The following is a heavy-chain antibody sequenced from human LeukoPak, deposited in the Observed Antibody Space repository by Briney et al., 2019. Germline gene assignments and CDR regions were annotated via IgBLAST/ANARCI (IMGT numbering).Heavy chain of an antibody. J-gene: IGHJ4*02. CDR2: IKSKTDGGTT. V-gene: IGHV3-15*01. D-gene: IGHD3-10*01. CDR1: GFTFSNAW. CDR3: TTSYYFGPENTWAY. Sequence: NPGGSLRLSCAASGFTFSNAWMSWVRQAPGKGLEWVGRIKSKTDGGTTDYATPVKGRFTISRDDSKNTLYLQMNSLKTEDTAVYYCTTSYYFGPENTWAYWGQGTRVTVSS.